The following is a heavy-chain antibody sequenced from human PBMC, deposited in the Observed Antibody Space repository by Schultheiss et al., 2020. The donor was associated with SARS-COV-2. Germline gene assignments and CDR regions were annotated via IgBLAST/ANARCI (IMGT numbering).Heavy chain of an antibody. CDR2: IYHSGST. V-gene: IGHV4-30-2*01. CDR3: ARDKPGSRYYYGMDV. J-gene: IGHJ6*02. D-gene: IGHD3-10*01. Sequence: SETLSLTCAVSGGSISSGGYSWSWIRQPPGKGLEWIGYIYHSGSTYYNPSLKSRVTISVDRSKNQFSLKLSSVTAADTAVYYCARDKPGSRYYYGMDVWGQGTTVTVSS. CDR1: GGSISSGGYS.